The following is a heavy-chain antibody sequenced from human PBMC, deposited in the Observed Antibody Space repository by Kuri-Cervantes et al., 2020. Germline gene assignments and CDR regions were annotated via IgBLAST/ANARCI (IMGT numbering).Heavy chain of an antibody. D-gene: IGHD1-26*01. V-gene: IGHV4-59*01. CDR1: GVSISDYY. CDR3: ARGLGGVVTLSS. J-gene: IGHJ5*02. Sequence: SETLSLTCTVSGVSISDYYWSWIRQPPGKGLEWIGYVHNTGSTNYHPSLKSRVIISIDTSKNHFSLNLTSVTAADTALYYCARGLGGVVTLSSWGQGALVTVSS. CDR2: VHNTGST.